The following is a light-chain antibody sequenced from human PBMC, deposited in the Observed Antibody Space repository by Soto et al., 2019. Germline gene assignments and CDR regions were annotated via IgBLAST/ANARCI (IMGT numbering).Light chain of an antibody. Sequence: DIQMTQSPSSLSASVGDTITITCRASQGIINYLAWFRQKPGKAPKSLISAASNLQSGVPSRFSGGGSGTDFTLTISSLQPEDFATYYCQQYLAFPLTFGGGTKVEI. CDR1: QGIINY. CDR2: AAS. CDR3: QQYLAFPLT. V-gene: IGKV1-16*01. J-gene: IGKJ4*01.